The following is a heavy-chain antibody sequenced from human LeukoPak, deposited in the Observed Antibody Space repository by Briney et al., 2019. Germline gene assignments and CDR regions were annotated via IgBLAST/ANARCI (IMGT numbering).Heavy chain of an antibody. CDR1: GFTFSDYY. CDR3: AKGAAAGTPNY. Sequence: GGSLRLSCAASGFTFSDYYMSWIRQAPGKGLEWVSGISGSGGNTYYADSVKGRFTVSRDNSKNTLYLQMSSLRAEDTAVYYCAKGAAAGTPNYWGQGTLVTVSS. V-gene: IGHV3-23*01. J-gene: IGHJ4*02. D-gene: IGHD6-13*01. CDR2: ISGSGGNT.